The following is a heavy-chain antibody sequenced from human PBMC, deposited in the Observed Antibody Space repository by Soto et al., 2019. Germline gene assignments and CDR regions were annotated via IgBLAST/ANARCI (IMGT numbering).Heavy chain of an antibody. Sequence: QVQLVQSGADVKKPGDSVKVSCKASGYNFTSYGISWVRQAPGQGLEWMGWISPHNDRTKYARRFQDRVTMTTETPTSPVYMELGSLRSDDTAVYYCARDLYYSSGRYFDHDAFDIWGQGTVVTVSS. CDR3: ARDLYYSSGRYFDHDAFDI. J-gene: IGHJ3*02. CDR1: GYNFTSYG. D-gene: IGHD6-19*01. CDR2: ISPHNDRT. V-gene: IGHV1-18*01.